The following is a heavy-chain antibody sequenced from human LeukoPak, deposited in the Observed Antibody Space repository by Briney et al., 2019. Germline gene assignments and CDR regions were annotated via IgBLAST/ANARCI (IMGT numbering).Heavy chain of an antibody. J-gene: IGHJ5*02. CDR2: IYYSGST. V-gene: IGHV4-59*01. CDR3: ARATKSYYCSSTSCYLRGWFDP. D-gene: IGHD2-2*01. Sequence: PSETLSLTCTVSLGYINNYYWSWIRQPPGKGLEWIGYIYYSGSTNYNPSLKSRVTISVDTSKNQFSLKLSSVTAADTAVYYCARATKSYYCSSTSCYLRGWFDPWGQGTLVTVSS. CDR1: LGYINNYY.